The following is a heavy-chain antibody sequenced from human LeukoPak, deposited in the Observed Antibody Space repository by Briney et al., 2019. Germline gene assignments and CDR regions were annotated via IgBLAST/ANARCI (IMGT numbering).Heavy chain of an antibody. CDR1: GGSISSYY. CDR3: ARHKRDFWSGYDVPYYYGMDV. J-gene: IGHJ6*02. Sequence: KPSETLSLTCTVSGGSISSYYWSWIRQPPGKGLEWIGYIYYSGSTNYNPSLKSRVTISVDTSKNQFSLKLSSVTAADTAVYYCARHKRDFWSGYDVPYYYGMDVWGQGTTVTVSS. D-gene: IGHD3-3*01. CDR2: IYYSGST. V-gene: IGHV4-59*08.